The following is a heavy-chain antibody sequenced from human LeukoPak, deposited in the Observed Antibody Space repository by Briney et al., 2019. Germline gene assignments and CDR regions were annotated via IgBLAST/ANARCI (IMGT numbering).Heavy chain of an antibody. D-gene: IGHD2-21*02. CDR1: GFTFSNYR. CDR2: IKEDGSEK. J-gene: IGHJ4*02. CDR3: GGGPGGDSGGYIDH. V-gene: IGHV3-7*03. Sequence: PGGSLRLSCAASGFTFSNYRMTWFRQAPGKGLEWVADIKEDGSEKHYVDSIKGRFTISRDNAKKSLYLQMNSLRAEDTAVYYCGGGPGGDSGGYIDHWGQGTRVTVSS.